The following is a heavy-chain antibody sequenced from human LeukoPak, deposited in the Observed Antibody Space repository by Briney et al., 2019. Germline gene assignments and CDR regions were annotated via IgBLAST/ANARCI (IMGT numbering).Heavy chain of an antibody. J-gene: IGHJ4*02. V-gene: IGHV4-39*01. Sequence: SETLPLTCTVSGGSISSSSYYWGWIRQPPGKGLEWIGSIYYSGSTYYNPSLKSRVTISVDTSKNQFSLKLSSVTAADTAVYYCARRTRDDYYDSSGYTRDYWGQGTLVTVSS. CDR3: ARRTRDDYYDSSGYTRDY. D-gene: IGHD3-22*01. CDR1: GGSISSSSYY. CDR2: IYYSGST.